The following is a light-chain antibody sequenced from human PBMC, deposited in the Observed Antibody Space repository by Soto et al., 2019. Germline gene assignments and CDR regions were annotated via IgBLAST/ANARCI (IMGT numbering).Light chain of an antibody. CDR1: LSVSTY. CDR2: DAS. Sequence: EIVLTHSPATLSFSPVERATLSFRASLSVSTYVAWYQQKPGQAPRLLIYDASNRATGIPARFSGSGSGTDFTLTISRLETEDFAVYYCQQYGSSGTFGQGTKVDIK. J-gene: IGKJ1*01. V-gene: IGKV3-11*01. CDR3: QQYGSSGT.